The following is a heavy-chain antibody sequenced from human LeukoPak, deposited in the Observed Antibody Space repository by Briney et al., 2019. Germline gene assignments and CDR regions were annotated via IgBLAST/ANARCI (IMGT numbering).Heavy chain of an antibody. CDR3: AKAPPYSSGWLYYFDY. V-gene: IGHV3-23*01. D-gene: IGHD6-19*01. CDR1: GFTFSSYA. CDR2: ISGSGGST. Sequence: PGGSLRLSCAASGFTFSSYAMSWVRQAPGKGLEWVSAISGSGGSTYYADSVKGRFTISRDNSKNTLYLQMNSLRAEDTAVYYCAKAPPYSSGWLYYFDYWGQGTLVTVSS. J-gene: IGHJ4*02.